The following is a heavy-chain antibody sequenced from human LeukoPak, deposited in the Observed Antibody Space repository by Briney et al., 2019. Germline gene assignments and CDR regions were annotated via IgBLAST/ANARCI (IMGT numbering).Heavy chain of an antibody. CDR1: GFTFSSTA. CDR2: ISGSGGSS. D-gene: IGHD3-10*01. J-gene: IGHJ2*01. Sequence: GGPLRLSCAASGFTFSSTAMSWGRQAPGKGLEWGSSISGSGGSSYYADSVKGRFTISRDNSKHTLYLHMSSLRAEDTAVYYCAKVWEDFGSGVTWYLDLWGRGTLVTVSS. V-gene: IGHV3-23*01. CDR3: AKVWEDFGSGVTWYLDL.